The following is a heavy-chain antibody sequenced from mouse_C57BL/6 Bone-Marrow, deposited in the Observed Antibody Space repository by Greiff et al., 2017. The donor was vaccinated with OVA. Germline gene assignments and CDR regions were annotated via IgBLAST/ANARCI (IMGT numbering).Heavy chain of an antibody. CDR1: GYTFTSYW. CDR3: AWGNYGYFDV. D-gene: IGHD2-1*01. J-gene: IGHJ1*03. CDR2: IDPSDSST. Sequence: QVQLQQPGAELVKPGASVKLSCKASGYTFTSYWMQWVKQRPGQGLEWIGEIDPSDSSTNYNQKFKGKATLTVDTSSSTAYMQLSSLTSEDSAVYYCAWGNYGYFDVWGTGTTVTVSS. V-gene: IGHV1-50*01.